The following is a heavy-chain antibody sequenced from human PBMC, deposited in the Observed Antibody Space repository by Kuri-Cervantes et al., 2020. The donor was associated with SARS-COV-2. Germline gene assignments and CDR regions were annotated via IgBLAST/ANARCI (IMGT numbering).Heavy chain of an antibody. CDR1: GFTFSSYA. D-gene: IGHD6-6*01. J-gene: IGHJ6*02. CDR2: ISYDGSNK. Sequence: GESLKISCAASGFTFSSYAMHWVRQAPGKGLEWVAVISYDGSNKYYADSVKGRFTISRDNSKNTLYLQMNSLRAEDTAVYYCARDLRYSSSDGMDVWGQGTTVTVSS. CDR3: ARDLRYSSSDGMDV. V-gene: IGHV3-30-3*01.